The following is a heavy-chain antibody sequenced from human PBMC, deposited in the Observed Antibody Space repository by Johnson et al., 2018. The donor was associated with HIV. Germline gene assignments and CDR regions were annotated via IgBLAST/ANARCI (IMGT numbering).Heavy chain of an antibody. CDR3: ARGVDGAFDI. Sequence: QMQLVESGGGLVQPGGSLRLSCAASGFTFSSYAMHWVRQPPGKGLEWVAVISYGGNKQYYVDSVEGRFTISRDNSKDTLYLQMNSLRAEDTAVYYCARGVDGAFDIWGQGTMVTVSS. J-gene: IGHJ3*02. CDR2: ISYGGNKQ. CDR1: GFTFSSYA. V-gene: IGHV3-30-3*01. D-gene: IGHD3-10*01.